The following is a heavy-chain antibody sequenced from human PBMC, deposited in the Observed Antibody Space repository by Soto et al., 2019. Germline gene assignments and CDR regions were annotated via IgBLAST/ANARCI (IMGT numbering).Heavy chain of an antibody. V-gene: IGHV3-64D*06. J-gene: IGHJ5*02. Sequence: GWSLRLSCSASGFTFRSYAIHLVRQAPGKGLEYVSALSGDGRSTYYADSVKGRFTVFRDNSKNTLFLQMSSLRVEDTAVYYCVKGNWAYSYTNWLDPWGKGTLVTVSS. D-gene: IGHD5-18*01. CDR1: GFTFRSYA. CDR3: VKGNWAYSYTNWLDP. CDR2: LSGDGRST.